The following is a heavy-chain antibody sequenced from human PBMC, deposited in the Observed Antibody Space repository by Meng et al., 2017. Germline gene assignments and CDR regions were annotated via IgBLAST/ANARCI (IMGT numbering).Heavy chain of an antibody. CDR2: INHRGST. V-gene: IGHV4-34*01. CDR3: AALFTYYDFWSGYWTQFDY. D-gene: IGHD3-3*01. Sequence: SETLSLTFTVSGGSISSYYWSWIRQPAGKGLEWIGEINHRGSTNYKPSLKSRVTISVDTSKNQFSLKLSSVTAADTAVYYCAALFTYYDFWSGYWTQFDYWGQGTLVTVSS. J-gene: IGHJ4*02. CDR1: GGSISSYY.